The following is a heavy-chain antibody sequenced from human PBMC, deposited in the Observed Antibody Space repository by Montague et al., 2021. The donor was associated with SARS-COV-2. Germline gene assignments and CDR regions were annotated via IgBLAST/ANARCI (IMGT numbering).Heavy chain of an antibody. CDR2: IFYSGST. J-gene: IGHJ6*02. CDR3: ARLGLGGYDILTGYYQSGMDV. CDR1: GGSISSYS. V-gene: IGHV4-59*08. Sequence: SETLSLTCTVFGGSISSYSWSWIRQPPGKGLEWIGSIFYSGSTNYNPSLKSRVTISVDTSKKQFSLKLSSVTAADTAVYYCARLGLGGYDILTGYYQSGMDVWGQGTTVTVSS. D-gene: IGHD3-9*01.